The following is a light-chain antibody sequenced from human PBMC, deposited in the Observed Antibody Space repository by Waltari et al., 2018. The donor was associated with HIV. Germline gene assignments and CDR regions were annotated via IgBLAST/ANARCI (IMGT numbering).Light chain of an antibody. CDR3: QTWGTGIQV. CDR2: LNNNGSH. V-gene: IGLV4-69*01. J-gene: IGLJ3*02. CDR1: SRHSTSA. Sequence: QLVVTQSPSASASLGASVTLTCTLSSRHSTSAIAWHQQQPEKAPRYLMKLNNNGSHIKGDGIPNRFSGSSSGAERYLTISSLQSEDEADYYCQTWGTGIQVFGGGTKLTVL.